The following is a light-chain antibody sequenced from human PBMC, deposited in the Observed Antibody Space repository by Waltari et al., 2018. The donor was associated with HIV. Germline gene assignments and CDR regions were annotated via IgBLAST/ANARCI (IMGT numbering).Light chain of an antibody. J-gene: IGKJ2*01. Sequence: DVHMTQFPSHVSGFVGHTVTISCRPSQTISNSLNWYQQKAGKAPQLLISGTSDLESGVPSRFMASGSATDFTLTITNLQPDDIGTYFCQQTYSVPPTFGLGTEVEI. CDR1: QTISNS. CDR2: GTS. V-gene: IGKV1-39*01. CDR3: QQTYSVPPT.